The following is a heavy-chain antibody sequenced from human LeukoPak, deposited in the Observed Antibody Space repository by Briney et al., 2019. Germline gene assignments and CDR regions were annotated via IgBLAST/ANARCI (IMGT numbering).Heavy chain of an antibody. J-gene: IGHJ4*02. CDR2: TYYRSQWSS. V-gene: IGHV6-1*01. Sequence: SQTLSLTRAISGDSVSSNSAAWNWIRQSPSRGLEWLGRTYYRSQWSSDYAVSVISRISINPDTSKNQFSLQLSFVTPDDTAVYYCARVSYDSSGFYYKQFDYWGQGTLVTVSS. CDR3: ARVSYDSSGFYYKQFDY. D-gene: IGHD3-22*01. CDR1: GDSVSSNSAA.